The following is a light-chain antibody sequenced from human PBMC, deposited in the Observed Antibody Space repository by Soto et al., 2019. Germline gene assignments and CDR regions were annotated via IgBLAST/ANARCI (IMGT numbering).Light chain of an antibody. CDR2: KVS. CDR1: QSLVHSDGIAY. J-gene: IGKJ5*01. Sequence: VMTQSPLSLPVTPGQPASISCRSNQSLVHSDGIAYFSWFQQRPGRSPRRLIYKVSKRDSGVPARFSGSGSGTDFALKISRVEAEDVGVYYCMQGTHLPITFGQGTRLDNK. CDR3: MQGTHLPIT. V-gene: IGKV2-30*02.